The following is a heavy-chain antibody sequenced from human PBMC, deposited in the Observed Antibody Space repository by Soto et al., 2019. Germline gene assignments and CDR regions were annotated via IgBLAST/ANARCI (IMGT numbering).Heavy chain of an antibody. V-gene: IGHV3-7*04. D-gene: IGHD2-15*01. CDR2: IKQDGSEK. Sequence: EVQLVESGGGLVQPGGSLRLSCAASGFTFSSYWMSWVRQAPGKGLEWVANIKQDGSEKYYVDSVKGQSTISRDNAKNSLYLQRKDRRAGDTAVYSGARGGRSVDSGGQGPLATVSS. CDR3: ARGGRSVDS. J-gene: IGHJ4*02. CDR1: GFTFSSYW.